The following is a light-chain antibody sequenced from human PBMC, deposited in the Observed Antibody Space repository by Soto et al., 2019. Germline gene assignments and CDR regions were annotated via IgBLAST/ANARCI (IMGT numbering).Light chain of an antibody. V-gene: IGKV3-20*01. Sequence: EIVLTQSPGTLSLSPGERATLSCRASQSVASSYLGWYQQRPGQAPRLLIYGATSRATDIPDRFSGSGSGTDFNLTISRLEPEDFAVYYCQQYGTSPPTFGQGTKVDIK. CDR3: QQYGTSPPT. J-gene: IGKJ1*01. CDR2: GAT. CDR1: QSVASSY.